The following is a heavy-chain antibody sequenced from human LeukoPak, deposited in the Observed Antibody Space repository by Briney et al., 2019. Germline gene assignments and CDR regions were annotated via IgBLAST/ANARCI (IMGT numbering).Heavy chain of an antibody. D-gene: IGHD6-19*01. V-gene: IGHV3-7*01. Sequence: GGSLRLSCAAPGFTFSSYWMSWVRQAPGKGLEWVANIKQDGSEKYYVDSVKGRFTISRDNAKNSLYLQMNSLRAEDTAVYYCARDSSGWYLYYYGMDVWGQGTTVTVSS. J-gene: IGHJ6*02. CDR1: GFTFSSYW. CDR3: ARDSSGWYLYYYGMDV. CDR2: IKQDGSEK.